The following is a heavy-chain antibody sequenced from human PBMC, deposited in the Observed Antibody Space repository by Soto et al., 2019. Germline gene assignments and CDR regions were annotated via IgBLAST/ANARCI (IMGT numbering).Heavy chain of an antibody. CDR2: INAGNGNT. V-gene: IGHV1-3*01. Sequence: ASVKVSCKASGYTFSSYAIEWMRQAPGQRLEWMGWINAGNGNTKYSQKFQGRVTITRDTSASTAYMELSSVTAADTAIYYCARSGSLLGTKINWFDPWGQGTLVTVSS. CDR1: GYTFSSYA. J-gene: IGHJ5*02. D-gene: IGHD3-10*01. CDR3: ARSGSLLGTKINWFDP.